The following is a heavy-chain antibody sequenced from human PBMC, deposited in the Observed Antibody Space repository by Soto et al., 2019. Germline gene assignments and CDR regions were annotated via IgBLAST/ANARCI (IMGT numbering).Heavy chain of an antibody. CDR3: ARHYPFGSGSYSPYYFDS. CDR2: VYYSGTA. V-gene: IGHV4-39*01. CDR1: GGSISSGSYY. D-gene: IGHD3-10*01. Sequence: SETLSLTCTVSGGSISSGSYYWAWIRQPPGEGLDWIGNVYYSGTAYYNPSLKSRITISVDTSKNQFSLKLNSVTAADTAVYYCARHYPFGSGSYSPYYFDSWGQGTLVTVPQ. J-gene: IGHJ4*02.